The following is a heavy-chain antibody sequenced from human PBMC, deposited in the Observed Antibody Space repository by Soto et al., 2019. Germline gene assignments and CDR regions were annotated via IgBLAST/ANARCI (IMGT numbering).Heavy chain of an antibody. CDR2: IWYDGSNK. J-gene: IGHJ6*02. D-gene: IGHD3-16*01. V-gene: IGHV3-33*01. CDR1: GFTFSSYG. CDR3: ARDKGPSVGLKDYGMDV. Sequence: QVQLVESGGGVVQPGRSLRLSCAASGFTFSSYGMHWVRQAPGKGLEWVAVIWYDGSNKYYADSVKGRFTISRDNSKNTLYLQMNRLRAEDTAVYYCARDKGPSVGLKDYGMDVWGQGTTVTVSS.